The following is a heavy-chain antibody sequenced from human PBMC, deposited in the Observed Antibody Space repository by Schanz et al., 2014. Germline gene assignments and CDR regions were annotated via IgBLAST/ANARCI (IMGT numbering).Heavy chain of an antibody. CDR1: GDSISSYS. Sequence: QLQLQESGPGLVKPSETLSLTCTVSGDSISSYSWSWIRRPAGKGLEWIGRIYTSGATNYNPSLKSRLTMSVDTSKNQVSLKLRSVTAADTAVYYCARGNDIQVWSLDYWGQGTLVTVSS. CDR3: ARGNDIQVWSLDY. J-gene: IGHJ4*02. V-gene: IGHV4-4*07. D-gene: IGHD5-18*01. CDR2: IYTSGAT.